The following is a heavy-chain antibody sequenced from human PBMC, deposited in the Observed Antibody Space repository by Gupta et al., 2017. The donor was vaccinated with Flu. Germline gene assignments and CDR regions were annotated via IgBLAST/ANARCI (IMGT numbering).Heavy chain of an antibody. V-gene: IGHV1-8*01. CDR3: ARAAGGYSYGPYYGMDV. CDR2: MNPNSGNT. Sequence: QVQLVQAGAEVKNPGASVKVSCKASGYTFTSYDINWVRQATGQGLEWMGWMNPNSGNTGYAQKFQGRVTMTRNTSISTAYMELSSLRSEDTAVYYCARAAGGYSYGPYYGMDVWGQGTTVTVSS. D-gene: IGHD5-18*01. CDR1: GYTFTSYD. J-gene: IGHJ6*02.